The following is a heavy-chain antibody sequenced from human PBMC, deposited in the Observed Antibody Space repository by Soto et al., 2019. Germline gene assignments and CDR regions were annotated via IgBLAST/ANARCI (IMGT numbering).Heavy chain of an antibody. V-gene: IGHV4-31*03. J-gene: IGHJ4*02. CDR1: GGSISSGGYY. CDR2: SYYSGST. Sequence: QVQLQESGPGLVKPSQTLSLTCTVSGGSISSGGYYWSWIRQHPGKGLEWIGYSYYSGSTYYNPSPKKGVTISVDTSKSPFSRKLSSVTAADTAVYYCARGYDSRAAAPLDYWGQGTLVTVSS. D-gene: IGHD3-22*01. CDR3: ARGYDSRAAAPLDY.